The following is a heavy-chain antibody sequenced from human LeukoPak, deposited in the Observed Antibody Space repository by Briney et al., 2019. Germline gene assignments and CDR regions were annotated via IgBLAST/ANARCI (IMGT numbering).Heavy chain of an antibody. D-gene: IGHD1-26*01. CDR2: INPSGGST. CDR3: ARAKNSGSSWYYYYYYMDV. CDR1: GYTFTSYY. V-gene: IGHV1-46*01. J-gene: IGHJ6*03. Sequence: ASVKVSCKASGYTFTSYYMHWVRQAPGQGLEWMGIINPSGGSTSYAQKFQGRVTMTRDMSTSTVYMELSSLRSEDTAVYYCARAKNSGSSWYYYYYYMDVWGKGTTVTVSS.